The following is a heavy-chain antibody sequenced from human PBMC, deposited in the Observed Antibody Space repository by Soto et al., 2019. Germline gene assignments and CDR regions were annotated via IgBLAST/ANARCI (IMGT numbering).Heavy chain of an antibody. CDR2: ISYDGSNK. CDR1: GFTFSSYA. D-gene: IGHD5-18*01. Sequence: GGSLRLSCAASGFTFSSYAMHWVRQAPGKGLEWVAVISYDGSNKYYADSVKGRFTISRDNSKNTLYPQMNSLRAEDTAVYYCARGPIRGYSYGSYYYYYGMDVWGQGTTVTVSS. CDR3: ARGPIRGYSYGSYYYYYGMDV. V-gene: IGHV3-30-3*01. J-gene: IGHJ6*02.